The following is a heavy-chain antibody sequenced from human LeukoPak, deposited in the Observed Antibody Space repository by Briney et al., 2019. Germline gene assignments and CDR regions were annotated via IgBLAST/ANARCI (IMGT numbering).Heavy chain of an antibody. Sequence: SETLSLTCAVYGGSFSGYYWSWIRQPPGKGLEWIGEINHSGSTNYNPSLKSRVTISVDTSKTQFSLKLSSVTAADTAVYYCATLLRGSDNLDYWGQGTLVTVSS. CDR1: GGSFSGYY. V-gene: IGHV4-34*01. CDR3: ATLLRGSDNLDY. CDR2: INHSGST. D-gene: IGHD2-15*01. J-gene: IGHJ4*02.